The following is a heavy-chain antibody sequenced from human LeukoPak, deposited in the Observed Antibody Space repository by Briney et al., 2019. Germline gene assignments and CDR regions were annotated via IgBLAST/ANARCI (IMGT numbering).Heavy chain of an antibody. D-gene: IGHD3-16*01. J-gene: IGHJ3*02. CDR1: GFTFSSYG. CDR3: GGGGGAFDI. Sequence: QAGGSLRLSCAASGFTFSSYGMHWVRQAPGKRLEWVAVIWYDGSNKYYADSVKGRFTISRDNGKNSLYLQMNSLRAEDTAVYYWGGGGGAFDIWGQGTMVTVSS. V-gene: IGHV3-33*01. CDR2: IWYDGSNK.